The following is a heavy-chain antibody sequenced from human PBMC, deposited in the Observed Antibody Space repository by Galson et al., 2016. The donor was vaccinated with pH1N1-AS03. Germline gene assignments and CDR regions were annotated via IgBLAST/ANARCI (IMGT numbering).Heavy chain of an antibody. D-gene: IGHD1-1*01. Sequence: SLRLSCAASGFSFSTYGMHWVRQAPGKGLEWVAFIRSDRRNEDYADSVKGRFTISRDNSKNTLFLQMNSLRADDMAVYYCAKGSGDWGPGTLVTVSS. CDR2: IRSDRRNE. CDR1: GFSFSTYG. J-gene: IGHJ4*02. CDR3: AKGSGD. V-gene: IGHV3-30*02.